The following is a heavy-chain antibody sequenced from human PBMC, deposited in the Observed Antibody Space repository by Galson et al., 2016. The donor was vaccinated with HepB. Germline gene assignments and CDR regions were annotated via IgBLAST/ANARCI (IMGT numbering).Heavy chain of an antibody. J-gene: IGHJ4*02. CDR1: GASITSNHW. CDR3: ARQDLWSIEY. Sequence: SETLSLTCAVSGASITSNHWWSWVRQPPGKGLEWIGEILPSGSTNYIPALRSRVSISLDKSENQFSLKMTSVTAADTAVYYCARQDLWSIEYWGQGILVTVSS. CDR2: ILPSGST. V-gene: IGHV4-4*02. D-gene: IGHD2-21*01.